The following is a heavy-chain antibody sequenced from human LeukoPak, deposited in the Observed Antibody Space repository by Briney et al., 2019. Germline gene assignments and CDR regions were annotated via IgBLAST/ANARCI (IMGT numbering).Heavy chain of an antibody. V-gene: IGHV1-2*02. CDR2: INPNSGGT. Sequence: ASVKVSCKASGYTFTGYYMHWVRQAPGQGLEWMGWINPNSGGTNYAQKFQGRVTMTRDTSISTAYMELSRLRSDDTAVYYCARERTRSYYYDSSGYYEYAYWGQGTLVTVSS. J-gene: IGHJ4*02. D-gene: IGHD3-22*01. CDR3: ARERTRSYYYDSSGYYEYAY. CDR1: GYTFTGYY.